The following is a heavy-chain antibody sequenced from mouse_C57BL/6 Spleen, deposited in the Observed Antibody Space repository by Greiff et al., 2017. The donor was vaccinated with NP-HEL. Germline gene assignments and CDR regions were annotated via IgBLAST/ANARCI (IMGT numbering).Heavy chain of an antibody. CDR1: GFTFTDYY. V-gene: IGHV1-36*01. D-gene: IGHD3-2*02. CDR3: ASGTAHDYYAMDY. CDR2: VYPYNGGT. Sequence: LVEPGPSVKISCKASGFTFTDYYMHWVKQSHGKSLEWIGLVYPYNGGTSYNQKFKGKATLTVDTSSSTAYMELNSLTSEDSAVYYCASGTAHDYYAMDYWGQGTSVTVSS. J-gene: IGHJ4*01.